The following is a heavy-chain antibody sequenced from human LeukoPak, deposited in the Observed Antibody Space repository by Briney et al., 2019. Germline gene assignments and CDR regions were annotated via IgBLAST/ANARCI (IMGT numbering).Heavy chain of an antibody. D-gene: IGHD1-14*01. CDR1: GGSISSSNYY. Sequence: SETLSLTCIVSGGSISSSNYYWDWIRQPPGKGLEWIGSLYYSGSTYYNPSLKSRVTISVDTSKNQFSLKLSSVTAADTAVYYCARIRRRPSPLWYFDYWGQGTLVTVSS. CDR3: ARIRRRPSPLWYFDY. V-gene: IGHV4-39*07. J-gene: IGHJ4*02. CDR2: LYYSGST.